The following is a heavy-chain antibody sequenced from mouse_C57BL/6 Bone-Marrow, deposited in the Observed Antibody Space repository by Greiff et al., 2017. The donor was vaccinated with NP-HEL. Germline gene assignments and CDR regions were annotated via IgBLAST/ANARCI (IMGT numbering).Heavy chain of an antibody. CDR2: INYDGSST. Sequence: EVMLVESEGGLVQPGSSMKLSCTASGFTFRDYYMAWVRQVPEKGLEWVANINYDGSSTYYLDSLKSRFIISRDNAKNILYLQMSSLKSADTATYYSARVGNWDFDYWGQGTTLTVSS. CDR3: ARVGNWDFDY. D-gene: IGHD4-1*01. V-gene: IGHV5-16*01. CDR1: GFTFRDYY. J-gene: IGHJ2*01.